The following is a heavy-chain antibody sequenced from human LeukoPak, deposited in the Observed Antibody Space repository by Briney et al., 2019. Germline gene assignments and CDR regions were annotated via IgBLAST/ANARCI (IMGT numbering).Heavy chain of an antibody. CDR2: IYYSGST. J-gene: IGHJ4*02. CDR1: GGSISSYY. D-gene: IGHD6-13*01. CDR3: ARSRGHSWDLDFDY. V-gene: IGHV4-59*01. Sequence: SETLSLTCTVSGGSISSYYWSWIRQPPGKGLEWIGYIYYSGSTNYDPSLKSRVTISVDTSKNQFSLKLSSVTAADTAVYYCARSRGHSWDLDFDYWGQGTLVTVSS.